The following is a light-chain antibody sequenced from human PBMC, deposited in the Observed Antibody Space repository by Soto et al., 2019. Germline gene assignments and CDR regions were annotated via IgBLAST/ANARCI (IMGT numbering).Light chain of an antibody. J-gene: IGKJ3*01. CDR2: DAS. CDR1: QSVSSY. V-gene: IGKV3-11*01. CDR3: QQRRS. Sequence: EIVLTQSPATLSLSPGERATLYCRASQSVSSYLAWYQQKPGQAPRLLIYDASNRATGIPARFSGSGSGTDFTLNISSPEPGDFAVYYCQQRRSFGPGTKVDIK.